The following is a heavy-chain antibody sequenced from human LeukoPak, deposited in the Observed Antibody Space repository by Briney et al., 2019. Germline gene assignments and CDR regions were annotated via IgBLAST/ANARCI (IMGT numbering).Heavy chain of an antibody. J-gene: IGHJ4*02. CDR2: INHSGST. Sequence: SETLSLTCAVYGGSFSGYYWGWIRQPPGKGLEWIGEINHSGSTNYNPSLKSRVTISVDTSKNQFSLKLSSVTAADTAVYYCAGRDVVAKKYYFDYWGQGTLVTVSS. CDR3: AGRDVVAKKYYFDY. D-gene: IGHD2-15*01. CDR1: GGSFSGYY. V-gene: IGHV4-34*01.